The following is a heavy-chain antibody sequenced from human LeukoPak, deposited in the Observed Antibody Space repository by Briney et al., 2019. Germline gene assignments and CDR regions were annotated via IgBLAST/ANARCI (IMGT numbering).Heavy chain of an antibody. Sequence: ETLSLTCAVYGGSFSGYYWSWIRQAPGQGLEWVANINQGGGDKRYADSVKGRFTISRDNTKNSLYLQMTSLRPDDTAVYYCARDRDGKDYWGQGTLVTVSS. CDR2: INQGGGDK. V-gene: IGHV3-7*01. CDR1: GGSFSGYY. CDR3: ARDRDGKDY. J-gene: IGHJ4*02. D-gene: IGHD4-17*01.